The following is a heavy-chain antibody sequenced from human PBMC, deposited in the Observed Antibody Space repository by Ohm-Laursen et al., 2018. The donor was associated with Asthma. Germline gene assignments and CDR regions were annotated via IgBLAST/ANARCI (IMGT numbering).Heavy chain of an antibody. V-gene: IGHV3-23*01. D-gene: IGHD7-27*01. CDR2: ISFSADST. CDR3: AKDIHYWGLDY. CDR1: GFTFISYY. J-gene: IGHJ4*02. Sequence: SLRLSCAASGFTFISYYMAWVRQAPGKGLEWVSGISFSADSTYYPDSVKGRFTISRDNSRNTLYLQMNSLRAEDTAVYYCAKDIHYWGLDYWGQGTLVTVSS.